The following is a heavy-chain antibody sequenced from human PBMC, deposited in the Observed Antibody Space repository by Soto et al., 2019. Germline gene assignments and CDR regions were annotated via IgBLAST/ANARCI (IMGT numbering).Heavy chain of an antibody. D-gene: IGHD3-16*01. J-gene: IGHJ4*02. V-gene: IGHV1-18*01. CDR2: ISAYNGNT. CDR3: ARRGTPIDY. CDR1: GYTFTNFG. Sequence: ASVKVSCKASGYTFTNFGISWVRHAPGQGLEWMGWISAYNGNTNYAQKFQGRVTMTTDTSTSTAYMEARSLRFDDTAVYYCARRGTPIDYWGQGTLVTVSS.